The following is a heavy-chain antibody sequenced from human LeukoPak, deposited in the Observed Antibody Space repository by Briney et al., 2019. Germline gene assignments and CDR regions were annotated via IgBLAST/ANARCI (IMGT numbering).Heavy chain of an antibody. D-gene: IGHD1-14*01. CDR1: GGSFSGYY. CDR3: ARYRGGNRGYYFDY. V-gene: IGHV4-34*01. J-gene: IGHJ4*02. CDR2: INHSGST. Sequence: KPSETLSLTCAVYGGSFSGYYWSWIRQPPGKGLEWIGEINHSGSTNYNPSLKSRVTISVDTSKNQFSLKLSSVTAADTAVYYCARYRGGNRGYYFDYWGQGTLVTVSS.